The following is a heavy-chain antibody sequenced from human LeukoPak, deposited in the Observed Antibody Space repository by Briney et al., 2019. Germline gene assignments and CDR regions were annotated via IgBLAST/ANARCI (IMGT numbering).Heavy chain of an antibody. CDR1: GFIFNTYA. Sequence: GGSLRLSCAASGFIFNTYAMTWVRQAPGKGLEWVSAISGSSSSTYYADSVKGRFTISRDNSKNTLYLQMHSLRAEDTAVYYCARDGGYCSSTSCYDYYYYYYMDVWGKGTTVTASS. J-gene: IGHJ6*03. V-gene: IGHV3-23*01. CDR2: ISGSSSST. CDR3: ARDGGYCSSTSCYDYYYYYYMDV. D-gene: IGHD2-2*01.